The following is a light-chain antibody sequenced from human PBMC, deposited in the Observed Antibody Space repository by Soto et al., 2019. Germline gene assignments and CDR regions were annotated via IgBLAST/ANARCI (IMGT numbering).Light chain of an antibody. Sequence: DIQMTQSPSTLSASVGDRVTITCRASQSISRWLARYQQKPGKAPKLLIYDASSLESGVPSRFSGSGSGTEFTLTISSLQPDAFTTYYCEPYNSYLFTFGPGTKVDIK. CDR1: QSISRW. CDR2: DAS. J-gene: IGKJ3*01. V-gene: IGKV1-5*01. CDR3: EPYNSYLFT.